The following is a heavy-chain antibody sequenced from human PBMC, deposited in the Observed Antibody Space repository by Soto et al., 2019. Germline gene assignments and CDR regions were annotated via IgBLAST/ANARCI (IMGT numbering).Heavy chain of an antibody. V-gene: IGHV1-24*01. Sequence: ASAEVTCKVSGYTLTELSMRWVRQATGKGLEWMGGFDPEDGETIYSQKFQGRVTVTEDTSTDTVYMELSSLRSEDTAVYYCATLVSGEGVVGAILNWFDPWGQGTLVTVFS. J-gene: IGHJ5*02. CDR2: FDPEDGET. D-gene: IGHD1-26*01. CDR1: GYTLTELS. CDR3: ATLVSGEGVVGAILNWFDP.